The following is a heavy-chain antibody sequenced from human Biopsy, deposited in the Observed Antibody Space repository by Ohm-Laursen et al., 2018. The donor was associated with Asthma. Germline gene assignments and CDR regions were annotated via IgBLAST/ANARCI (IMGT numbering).Heavy chain of an antibody. Sequence: SVKVSCKASGGTFSSYAISWVRQAPGQGLEWMGGITPIFGIANYAQKFQGRVTITADKSTSTAYMELSSLRSEDTAVYYCAREMRAGRGNAFDIWGQGAMVTVSS. J-gene: IGHJ3*02. CDR2: ITPIFGIA. V-gene: IGHV1-69*10. CDR1: GGTFSSYA. CDR3: AREMRAGRGNAFDI. D-gene: IGHD6-19*01.